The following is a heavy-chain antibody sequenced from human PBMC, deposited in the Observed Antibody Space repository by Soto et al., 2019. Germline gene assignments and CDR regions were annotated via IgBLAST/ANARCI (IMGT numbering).Heavy chain of an antibody. Sequence: PSETLSLTCTVSGGSISSYYWSWIRQPPGKGLEWIGYIYYSGSTNYNPSLKSRVTISVDTTKNHFSLQLRSVTAADTAIYYCTRHSYTHPGIVDYWGQGTRVTVSS. D-gene: IGHD3-10*01. V-gene: IGHV4-59*08. CDR1: GGSISSYY. CDR3: TRHSYTHPGIVDY. CDR2: IYYSGST. J-gene: IGHJ4*02.